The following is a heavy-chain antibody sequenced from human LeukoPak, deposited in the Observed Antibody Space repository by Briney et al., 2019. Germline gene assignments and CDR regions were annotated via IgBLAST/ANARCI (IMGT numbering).Heavy chain of an antibody. CDR3: ARVVGQLLSRWFDP. J-gene: IGHJ5*02. D-gene: IGHD2-2*01. CDR1: GFTFSSYS. Sequence: PGGSLRLSCAASGFTFSSYSMNWVRQAPGKGLEWVSSISSSSSYIYYADSVKGRFTISRDNAKNSLYLQMNSLRAEDTAVYYCARVVGQLLSRWFDPWGQGTPVTVSS. CDR2: ISSSSSYI. V-gene: IGHV3-21*01.